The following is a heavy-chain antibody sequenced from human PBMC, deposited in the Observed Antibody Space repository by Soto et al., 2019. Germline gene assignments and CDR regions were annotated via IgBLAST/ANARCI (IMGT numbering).Heavy chain of an antibody. J-gene: IGHJ4*02. CDR2: IHDSGIT. D-gene: IGHD2-2*01. Sequence: SETLSLTCSVSGGSMRSYYWSWIRQPPGKGLEWIGYIHDSGITDYNPSLKSRATISIDTFRNQISLNLHSVTAADTAVYYCAREYAFSSNYWGQETVVTVSS. V-gene: IGHV4-59*01. CDR3: AREYAFSSNY. CDR1: GGSMRSYY.